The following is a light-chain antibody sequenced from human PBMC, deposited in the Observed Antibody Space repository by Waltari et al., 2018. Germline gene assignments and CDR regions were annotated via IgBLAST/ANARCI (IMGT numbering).Light chain of an antibody. CDR3: TSYTGVSVRPYV. J-gene: IGLJ1*01. CDR2: DFS. Sequence: QSALTQPASVSGSPGQSITISCTGTSSDDGSYKYVSWYQQHPGKAPKLLIYDFSNRPSEVSNLFSGSKSGNTASLTISGLQTEDEATYYCTSYTGVSVRPYVFGTGTKVTVL. V-gene: IGLV2-14*03. CDR1: SSDDGSYKY.